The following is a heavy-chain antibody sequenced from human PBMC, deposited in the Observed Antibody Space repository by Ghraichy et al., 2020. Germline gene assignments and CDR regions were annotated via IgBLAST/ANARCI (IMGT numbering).Heavy chain of an antibody. CDR2: ISYDGSGK. J-gene: IGHJ4*02. CDR3: AKQEYCTGGVCYRTDY. V-gene: IGHV3-30*18. D-gene: IGHD2-8*02. CDR1: GFTFSNYG. Sequence: GGSLRLSCAASGFTFSNYGMHWVRQAPGKGLEWVAVISYDGSGKYYANSVKGRLTISRDNSRNTLYLQMSRLRTEDTAVYHCAKQEYCTGGVCYRTDYWGQGPLVTVSS.